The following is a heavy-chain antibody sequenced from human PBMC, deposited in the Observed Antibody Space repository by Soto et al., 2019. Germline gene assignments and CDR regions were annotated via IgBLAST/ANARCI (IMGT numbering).Heavy chain of an antibody. CDR3: ARTPSVDIVVVPAAIDWFDP. CDR2: ISAYNGNT. CDR1: GYTFTSYG. V-gene: IGHV1-18*04. J-gene: IGHJ5*02. D-gene: IGHD2-2*03. Sequence: ASGKVSCKASGYTFTSYGISWVRQAPGQGLEWMGWISAYNGNTNYAQKLQGRVTMTTDTSTSTAYMELRSLRSDDTAVYYCARTPSVDIVVVPAAIDWFDPWG.